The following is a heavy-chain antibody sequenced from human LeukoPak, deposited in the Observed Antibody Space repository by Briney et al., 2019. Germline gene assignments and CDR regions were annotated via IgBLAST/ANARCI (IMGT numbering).Heavy chain of an antibody. CDR2: ISYSGNT. V-gene: IGHV4-30-4*08. CDR3: AREIVSSYYYNGMDV. CDR1: GYSISSGYS. J-gene: IGHJ6*02. Sequence: SETLSLTCTVSGYSISSGYSWGWFRQPPGKGLEWIGFISYSGNTYSTPSLESRLTISIDTAKNQFSLSLSSVTAADTAVYFCAREIVSSYYYNGMDVWGQGTTVTVSS. D-gene: IGHD5/OR15-5a*01.